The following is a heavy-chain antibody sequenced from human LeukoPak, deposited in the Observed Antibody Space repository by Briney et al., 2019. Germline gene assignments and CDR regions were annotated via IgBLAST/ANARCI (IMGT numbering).Heavy chain of an antibody. V-gene: IGHV4-61*02. J-gene: IGHJ4*02. Sequence: SQTLFLTCTVSGGSISSGGYYWNWIRQPAGKGLEWIGRIQTSGSTNYNPPLNSRVTISVDTSENQFSLELRSVTAADAAVYYCARTYCDSTTCYRFDYWGQGTLVTVSS. D-gene: IGHD2-2*01. CDR2: IQTSGST. CDR1: GGSISSGGYY. CDR3: ARTYCDSTTCYRFDY.